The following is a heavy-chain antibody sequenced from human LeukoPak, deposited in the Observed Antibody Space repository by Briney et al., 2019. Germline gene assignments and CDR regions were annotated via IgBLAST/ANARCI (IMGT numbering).Heavy chain of an antibody. CDR1: GFTFSSYA. CDR2: ISGSGGST. V-gene: IGHV3-23*01. D-gene: IGHD6-19*01. J-gene: IGHJ4*02. Sequence: GGSLRLSCAASGFTFSSYAMSWVRQAPGKGLEWVSAISGSGGSTYYADSAKGRFTISRDNSKNTLYLQMNSLRAEDTAVYYCAKPLSSGWYYFDYWGQGTLVTVSS. CDR3: AKPLSSGWYYFDY.